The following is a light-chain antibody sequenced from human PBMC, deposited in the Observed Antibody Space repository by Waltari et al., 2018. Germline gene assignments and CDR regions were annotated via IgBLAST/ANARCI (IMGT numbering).Light chain of an antibody. CDR2: EVT. CDR3: CSYAGGSSVV. V-gene: IGLV2-23*02. Sequence: QSALTQPASVSGSPRQSITISCPGTSRDVGSYNLISWYQQYPGKAPKLMIYEVTKRPSGVSNRFSGSKSGNTASLTISGLQAEDEADYYCCSYAGGSSVVFGGGTKVTVL. J-gene: IGLJ2*01. CDR1: SRDVGSYNL.